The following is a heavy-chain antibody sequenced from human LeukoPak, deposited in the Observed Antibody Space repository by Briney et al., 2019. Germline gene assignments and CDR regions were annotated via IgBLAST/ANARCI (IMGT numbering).Heavy chain of an antibody. Sequence: SETLSLTCTVSGGSISSYYWSWIRQPPGKGLEWIGYIYYSGSTYYNPSLKSRVTISLDTSKNQFSLKLSSVTAADTAVYYCAGVTGSYYFYYYMDVWGKGTTVTVSS. D-gene: IGHD3-10*01. CDR1: GGSISSYY. CDR3: AGVTGSYYFYYYMDV. V-gene: IGHV4-59*12. CDR2: IYYSGST. J-gene: IGHJ6*03.